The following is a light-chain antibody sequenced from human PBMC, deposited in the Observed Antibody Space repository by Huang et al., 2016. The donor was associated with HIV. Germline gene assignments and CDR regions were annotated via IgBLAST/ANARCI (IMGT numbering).Light chain of an antibody. Sequence: DIVLTQSPATLSLSPGERATLSCRASQNISSNLAWYQQKPGQAPRLLIYGAFTRAAGVPARFSGIGSETEFTLTISSLESEDFAVYYCQQYDNWPPMYTFGQGTKLEIK. CDR3: QQYDNWPPMYT. CDR1: QNISSN. CDR2: GAF. J-gene: IGKJ2*01. V-gene: IGKV3-15*01.